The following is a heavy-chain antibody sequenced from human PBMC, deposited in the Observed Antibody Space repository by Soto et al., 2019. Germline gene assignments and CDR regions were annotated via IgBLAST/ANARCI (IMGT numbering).Heavy chain of an antibody. V-gene: IGHV4-59*08. J-gene: IGHJ5*02. Sequence: SETLSLTCTVSGGSIDTYSWSWIRQPPGKGLQWIGYIYYSGSTTYSPSLKSRVTISVDRSKNQFSLKLTSVTAADTAVYYCARLGGYYQSLDTWGQGTLVTVS. D-gene: IGHD3-22*01. CDR3: ARLGGYYQSLDT. CDR2: IYYSGST. CDR1: GGSIDTYS.